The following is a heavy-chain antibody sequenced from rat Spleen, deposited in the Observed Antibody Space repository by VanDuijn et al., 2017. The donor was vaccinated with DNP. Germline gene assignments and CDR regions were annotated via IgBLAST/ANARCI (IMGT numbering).Heavy chain of an antibody. Sequence: EVQLVESGGDLVQPGRSLKLSCVASGFTFNDYDMAWVRQAPAKGLEWVTSITPSGNSAFYRDSVKGRFTVSRDNANSSLSLQMDNLRSEDTAAYYCARHGVFYGLTFAYWGQGTLVTVSS. V-gene: IGHV5-25*01. J-gene: IGHJ3*01. CDR1: GFTFNDYD. CDR3: ARHGVFYGLTFAY. CDR2: ITPSGNSA. D-gene: IGHD1-6*01.